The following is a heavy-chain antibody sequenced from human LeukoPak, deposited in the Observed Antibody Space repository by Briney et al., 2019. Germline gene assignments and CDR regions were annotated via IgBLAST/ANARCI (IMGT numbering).Heavy chain of an antibody. D-gene: IGHD4-17*01. CDR1: GFTFSSYA. CDR2: ISGSGGST. Sequence: GGSLRLSCAASGFTFSSYAMSWVRQAPGKGLEWVSAISGSGGSTYYADSVKGRFTISRDNSKNTLYLQMNSLRAEDTAVYYCARYGDYMPYFDYWGQGTLVTVSS. J-gene: IGHJ4*02. V-gene: IGHV3-23*01. CDR3: ARYGDYMPYFDY.